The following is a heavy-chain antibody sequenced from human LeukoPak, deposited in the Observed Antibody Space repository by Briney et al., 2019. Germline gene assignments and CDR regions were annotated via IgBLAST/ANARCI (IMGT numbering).Heavy chain of an antibody. Sequence: GGSLRLSCAASGFTFSSYAMHWVRQAPGKGLEWVSSISSSSSYIYYADSVKGRFTISRDNAKNSLYLQTNSLRAEDTAVYYCARGITGTTGPDYWGQGTLVTVSS. CDR1: GFTFSSYA. D-gene: IGHD1-7*01. V-gene: IGHV3-21*04. CDR2: ISSSSSYI. CDR3: ARGITGTTGPDY. J-gene: IGHJ4*02.